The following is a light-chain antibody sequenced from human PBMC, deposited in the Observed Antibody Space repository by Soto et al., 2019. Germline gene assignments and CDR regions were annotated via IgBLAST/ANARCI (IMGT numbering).Light chain of an antibody. V-gene: IGLV4-69*01. CDR3: QTWDTGIRV. CDR1: SGHSSYV. J-gene: IGLJ2*01. CDR2: LNSDGSH. Sequence: QLVLTQSPSASASLGASVNLTCTLSSGHSSYVIAWHQQQPEKGPRYLMKLNSDGSHSKGDGIPDRFSGSSSGAERYLTIASLQSEDEADYYCQTWDTGIRVFGGGTKLTVL.